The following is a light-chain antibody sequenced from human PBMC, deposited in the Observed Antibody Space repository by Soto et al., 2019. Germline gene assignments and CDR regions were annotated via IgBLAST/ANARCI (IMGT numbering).Light chain of an antibody. CDR1: SSDVGGYNY. J-gene: IGLJ1*01. V-gene: IGLV2-11*01. CDR2: DVS. CDR3: CSYAGSYTFYV. Sequence: QSALTQPRSVSGSPGQSVTISCTGTSSDVGGYNYVSWYQQHPGKAPRLMIYDVSKRPSGVPDRFPGSKSGNTASLTISGLQAEDEADYYCCSYAGSYTFYVFGIGTKVTVL.